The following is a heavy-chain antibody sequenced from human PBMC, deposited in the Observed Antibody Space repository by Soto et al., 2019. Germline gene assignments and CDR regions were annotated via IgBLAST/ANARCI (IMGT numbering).Heavy chain of an antibody. CDR3: ARVGEGYCTNGVCYTEWFDP. V-gene: IGHV1-69*02. Sequence: QVQLVQSGAEVKKPGSSVKVSCKASGGTFSSYTISWVRQAPGQGLEWMGRIIPILGIANYAQKFQGRVTITAEKSTSTAYMELSSLRSEDTAVYYCARVGEGYCTNGVCYTEWFDPWGQGTLVTVSS. CDR1: GGTFSSYT. CDR2: IIPILGIA. J-gene: IGHJ5*02. D-gene: IGHD2-8*01.